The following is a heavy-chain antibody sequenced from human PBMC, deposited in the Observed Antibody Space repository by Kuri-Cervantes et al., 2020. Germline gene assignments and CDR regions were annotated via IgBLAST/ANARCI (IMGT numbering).Heavy chain of an antibody. D-gene: IGHD2-8*01. J-gene: IGHJ2*01. V-gene: IGHV1-69*10. Sequence: SVKVSCKASGGTFDSYGFSWVRQAPGQGLEWMGGIIPLLGIENYAQKFQGRVTITADTSTKTAYMELSRLRSDDTAVYYCARVNRYAYWYFDLWGRGTLVTVSS. CDR3: ARVNRYAYWYFDL. CDR1: GGTFDSYG. CDR2: IIPLLGIE.